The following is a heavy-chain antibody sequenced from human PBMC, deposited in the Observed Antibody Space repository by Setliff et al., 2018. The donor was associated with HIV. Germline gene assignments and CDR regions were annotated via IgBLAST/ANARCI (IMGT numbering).Heavy chain of an antibody. Sequence: SETLSLTCTVSGGSISGTYYWNWIRQPAGKGLEWVGRIYKSGSSNANPSLKSRVTMSVDTSRNQFSLTLKSVTVADTAVYYCSRGPPGKQLWLGVWFDPWGQGTLVTVSS. CDR3: SRGPPGKQLWLGVWFDP. CDR1: GGSISGTYY. V-gene: IGHV4-4*07. CDR2: IYKSGSS. J-gene: IGHJ5*02. D-gene: IGHD5-18*01.